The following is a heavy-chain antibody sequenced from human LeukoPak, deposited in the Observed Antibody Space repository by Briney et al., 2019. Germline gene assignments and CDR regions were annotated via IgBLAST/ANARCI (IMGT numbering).Heavy chain of an antibody. D-gene: IGHD4/OR15-4a*01. Sequence: PGGSLRLSCAASGFTFSSYEMNWVRQAPGKGLEWVSYISSSGSSIFYADSVKGRFTMSRDNAKNSLYLQLNSLRAEDTAVYYCATVGAGNYYAMDVWGQGTTVTVSS. CDR2: ISSSGSSI. CDR1: GFTFSSYE. J-gene: IGHJ6*02. CDR3: ATVGAGNYYAMDV. V-gene: IGHV3-48*03.